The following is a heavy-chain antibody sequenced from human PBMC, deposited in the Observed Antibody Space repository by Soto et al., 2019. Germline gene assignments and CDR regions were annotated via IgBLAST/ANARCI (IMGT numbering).Heavy chain of an antibody. CDR3: ARTTAAGFYY. Sequence: QVQLQESGPGLVKPSQTLSLTCTVSGGSISSGGYYWSWIRQHPGKGLEWIGYIYYSGSTYYNPSLKSRVTLSVDTSQNQFSLQLSSVTAADTAVSYCARTTAAGFYYWGQGTLVTVSS. CDR1: GGSISSGGYY. CDR2: IYYSGST. J-gene: IGHJ4*02. V-gene: IGHV4-31*03. D-gene: IGHD6-13*01.